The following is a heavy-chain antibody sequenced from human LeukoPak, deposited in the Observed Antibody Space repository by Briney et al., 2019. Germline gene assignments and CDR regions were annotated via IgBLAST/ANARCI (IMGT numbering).Heavy chain of an antibody. J-gene: IGHJ4*02. V-gene: IGHV3-33*01. D-gene: IGHD3-22*01. CDR3: ARDFRAYYYDSSGYYDY. Sequence: PGRSLRLSCAASGFTFSSYGMHWVRQAPGKGLEWVAVIWYDGSNKYYADSVKGRFTISRDNSKNTLYLQMNSLRAEDTAVYHCARDFRAYYYDSSGYYDYWGQGTLVTVSS. CDR1: GFTFSSYG. CDR2: IWYDGSNK.